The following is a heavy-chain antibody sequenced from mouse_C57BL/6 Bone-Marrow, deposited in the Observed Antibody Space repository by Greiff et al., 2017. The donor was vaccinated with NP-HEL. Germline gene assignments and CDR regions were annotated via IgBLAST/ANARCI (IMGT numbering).Heavy chain of an antibody. CDR1: GYTFTSYW. D-gene: IGHD2-2*01. CDR3: ARPGGYDEGAWFAY. CDR2: IDPSDSET. Sequence: QVQLQQPGAELVRPGSSVKLSCKASGYTFTSYWMHWVKQRPIQGLEWIGNIDPSDSETHYNQKFKDKATLTVDKSSSTAYRQLSSLTSEDSAVYYCARPGGYDEGAWFAYWGQGTLVTVSA. V-gene: IGHV1-52*01. J-gene: IGHJ3*01.